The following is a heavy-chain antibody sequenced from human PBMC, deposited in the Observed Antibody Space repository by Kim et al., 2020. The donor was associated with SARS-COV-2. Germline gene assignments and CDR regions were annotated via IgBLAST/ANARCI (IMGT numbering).Heavy chain of an antibody. V-gene: IGHV4-59*08. D-gene: IGHD3-22*01. CDR2: IYYSGST. Sequence: SETLSLTCTVSGGSISSYYWSWIRQPPGKGLEWIGYIYYSGSTNYNPSLKSRVTISVDTSKNQFSLKLSSVTAADTAVYYCARHRDSSGYLRDAFDIWGQGTMVTVSS. J-gene: IGHJ3*02. CDR1: GGSISSYY. CDR3: ARHRDSSGYLRDAFDI.